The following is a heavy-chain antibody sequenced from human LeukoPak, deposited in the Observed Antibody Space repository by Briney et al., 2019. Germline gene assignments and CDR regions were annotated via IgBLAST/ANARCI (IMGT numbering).Heavy chain of an antibody. CDR2: IRSKANTYAT. CDR3: TRRSTDDSSGYYST. Sequence: GGSLRLSCAASGFTLSGSAMHWVRQASGKGLDWVGRIRSKANTYATAYAASVRGRFTISRDESKNTAYLQMNSLKTEATAVYYCTRRSTDDSSGYYSTWGQGTLVTVSS. V-gene: IGHV3-73*01. J-gene: IGHJ5*02. CDR1: GFTLSGSA. D-gene: IGHD3-22*01.